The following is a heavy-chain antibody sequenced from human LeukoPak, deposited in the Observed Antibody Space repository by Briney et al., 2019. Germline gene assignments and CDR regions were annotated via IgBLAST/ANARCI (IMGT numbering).Heavy chain of an antibody. CDR1: GYTFTSYG. CDR2: ISAYNGNT. CDR3: ARDRFYDYSNYYVDY. D-gene: IGHD4-11*01. J-gene: IGHJ4*02. V-gene: IGHV1-18*01. Sequence: ASVKVSCKASGYTFTSYGISWVRQAPGQGLEWMGWISAYNGNTNYAQKLQGRVTMTTDTSTSTAYMELRSLRSDDTAVYYCARDRFYDYSNYYVDYWGQGTLVTVSS.